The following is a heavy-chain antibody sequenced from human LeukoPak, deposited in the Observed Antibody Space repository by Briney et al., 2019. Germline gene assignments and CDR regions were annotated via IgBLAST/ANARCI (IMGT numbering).Heavy chain of an antibody. V-gene: IGHV4-39*07. CDR2: IYYSGST. CDR3: ASVNYYYYMDV. D-gene: IGHD2/OR15-2a*01. Sequence: PSETLSLTCTVSGGSISSSSYYWGWIRQPPGKGLEWIGSIYYSGSTYYNPSLKSRVTISVDTSKNQFSLKLSSVTAADTAVYYCASVNYYYYMDVWGKGTTVTVSS. CDR1: GGSISSSSYY. J-gene: IGHJ6*03.